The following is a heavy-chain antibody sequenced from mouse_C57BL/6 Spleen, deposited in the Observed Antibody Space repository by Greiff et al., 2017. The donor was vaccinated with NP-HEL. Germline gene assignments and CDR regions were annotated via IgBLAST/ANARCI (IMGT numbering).Heavy chain of an antibody. CDR3: TRGGAY. CDR2: IRLKSDNYAT. D-gene: IGHD3-3*01. J-gene: IGHJ3*01. CDR1: GFTFSNYW. V-gene: IGHV6-3*01. Sequence: EVKVEESGGGLVQPGGSMKLSCVASGFTFSNYWMNWVRQSPEKGLEWVAQIRLKSDNYATHYAESVKGRFTISRDDSKRSVYLKMDDLRAEDTGIYYCTRGGAYWGQGTLVTVSA.